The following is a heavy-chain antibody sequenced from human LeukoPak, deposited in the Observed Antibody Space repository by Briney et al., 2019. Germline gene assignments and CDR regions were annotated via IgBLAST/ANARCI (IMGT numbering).Heavy chain of an antibody. CDR3: AKDQLNRYCSGGTCSITLDS. J-gene: IGHJ4*02. CDR2: ISSDGSRV. D-gene: IGHD2-15*01. CDR1: GFTFSDYW. Sequence: GGSLRLSCAASGFTFSDYWMHWVRQAPGKGLVWVSRISSDGSRVTYADSVKGRFTISRDNSKNTLYLQMSSLRVEDTAVYYCAKDQLNRYCSGGTCSITLDSWGQGTLVTVSS. V-gene: IGHV3-74*01.